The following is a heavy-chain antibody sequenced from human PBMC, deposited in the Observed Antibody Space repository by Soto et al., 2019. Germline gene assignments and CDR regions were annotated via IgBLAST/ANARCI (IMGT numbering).Heavy chain of an antibody. CDR2: IYYSGST. V-gene: IGHV4-30-4*01. J-gene: IGHJ3*02. D-gene: IGHD3-22*01. CDR3: ASEYYYDSSGPSRDAFDI. Sequence: QVQLQESGPGLVKPSQTLSLTCTVSGGSISSGDYYWSWIRQPPGQGLEWIGYIYYSGSTYYNPSLNSRVTISVDTSKNQFALKLSSVTAADTAVYYCASEYYYDSSGPSRDAFDIWGQGTMVTVSS. CDR1: GGSISSGDYY.